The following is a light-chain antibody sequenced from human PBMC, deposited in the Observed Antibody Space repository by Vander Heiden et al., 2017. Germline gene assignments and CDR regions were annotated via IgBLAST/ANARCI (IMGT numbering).Light chain of an antibody. V-gene: IGKV4-1*01. J-gene: IGKJ5*01. CDR2: WAS. CDR3: QRYEGTPIT. CDR1: QSVLYSSNNKNY. Sequence: DIVMTQSPDSLAVSLGERATINCKSSQSVLYSSNNKNYLTWYQQKPGQPPKLLIYWASTRESGVPDRFSGSGSGTDFTLTISILHAEDVAVYYCQRYEGTPITFGQGTRLEIK.